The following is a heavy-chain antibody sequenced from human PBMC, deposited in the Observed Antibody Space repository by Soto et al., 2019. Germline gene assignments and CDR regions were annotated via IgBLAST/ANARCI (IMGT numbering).Heavy chain of an antibody. D-gene: IGHD2-15*01. CDR1: GXTFSSYA. CDR3: ARRGYCSGGSCPTRLKYYYYYYGMDV. V-gene: IGHV1-69*13. Sequence: GASVKVXCKXPGXTFSSYAISWVRQAPGKGLEWMGGIIPIFGTANYAQKFQGRVTITADESTSTAYMELSSLRSEDTAVYYCARRGYCSGGSCPTRLKYYYYYYGMDVWGQGTTVTVSS. CDR2: IIPIFGTA. J-gene: IGHJ6*02.